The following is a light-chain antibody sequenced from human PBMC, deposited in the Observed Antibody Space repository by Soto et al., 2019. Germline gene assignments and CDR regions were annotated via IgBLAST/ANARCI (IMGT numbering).Light chain of an antibody. CDR1: RSLSSN. CDR2: DAS. J-gene: IGKJ4*01. Sequence: EIVMTQSPDTLSVSPGETATLSCRASRSLSSNLAWYQQKPGQAPRLLIYDASNRATGIPARFSGSGSGTDFTLTISSLEPEDFAVYYCQQRSNWPPALTFGGGTKVDIK. V-gene: IGKV3-11*01. CDR3: QQRSNWPPALT.